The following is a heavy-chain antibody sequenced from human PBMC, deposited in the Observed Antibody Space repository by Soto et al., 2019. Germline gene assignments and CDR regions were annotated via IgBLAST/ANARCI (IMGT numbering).Heavy chain of an antibody. CDR3: ARDRAHFYESSGRLDL. CDR2: ISYSGST. Sequence: SETLSLTCSVSGDSMNNGDYFWTWIRQTPGKGLQWIGYISYSGSTFYNPSLKTRLAMSVDTSKNQFSVRLRSVTAADTAVYYCARDRAHFYESSGRLDLWGQGMLVTAPQ. V-gene: IGHV4-30-4*01. D-gene: IGHD3-22*01. CDR1: GDSMNNGDYF. J-gene: IGHJ4*02.